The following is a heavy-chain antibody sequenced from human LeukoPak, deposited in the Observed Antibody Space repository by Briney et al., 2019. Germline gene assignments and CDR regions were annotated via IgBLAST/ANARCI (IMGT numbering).Heavy chain of an antibody. CDR3: ARSPVVAARYYFDY. Sequence: PGGSLRLSCAASGFTFSSYSMSWVRQAPGKVLEWVSLIYSGGSTYYADSVKGRFTISRDNSKNTLYLKMNSLRAEDTAVYYCARSPVVAARYYFDYWGQGTLVTVSS. V-gene: IGHV3-66*01. J-gene: IGHJ4*02. CDR2: IYSGGST. D-gene: IGHD2-15*01. CDR1: GFTFSSYS.